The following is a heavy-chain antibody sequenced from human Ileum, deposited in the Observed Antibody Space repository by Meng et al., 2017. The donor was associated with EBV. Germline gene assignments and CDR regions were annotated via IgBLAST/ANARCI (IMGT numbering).Heavy chain of an antibody. CDR3: ARGYYDSSGYGYWYFDL. CDR2: IYYSGST. V-gene: IGHV4-30-4*01. J-gene: IGHJ2*01. CDR1: GGSISSGDYY. Sequence: QVQLQESRPGLVKPSPTLSLTSTVSGGSISSGDYYWSWIRQPPGKGLEWIGYIYYSGSTYYNPSLKSRVTISVDTSKNQFSLKLSSVTAADTAVYYCARGYYDSSGYGYWYFDLWGRGTLVTVSS. D-gene: IGHD3-22*01.